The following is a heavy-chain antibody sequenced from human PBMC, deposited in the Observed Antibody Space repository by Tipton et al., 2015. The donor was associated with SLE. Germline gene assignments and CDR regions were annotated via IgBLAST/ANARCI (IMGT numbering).Heavy chain of an antibody. V-gene: IGHV1-18*01. CDR1: GYTFTSYD. CDR2: MNPNSGNT. Sequence: QSGPEVKKPGASVKVSCKASGYTFTSYDINWVRQATGQGLEWMGWMNPNSGNTNYAQKLQGRVTMTTDTSTSTAYMELRSLRSDDTAVYYCARDRTRYIAVAGHWGQGTLVTVSS. D-gene: IGHD6-19*01. J-gene: IGHJ4*02. CDR3: ARDRTRYIAVAGH.